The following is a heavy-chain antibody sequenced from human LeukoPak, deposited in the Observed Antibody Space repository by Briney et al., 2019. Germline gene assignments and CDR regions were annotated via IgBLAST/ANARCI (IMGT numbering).Heavy chain of an antibody. CDR1: GGSISSSSYY. Sequence: KSSETLSLTCTVSGGSISSSSYYWSWIRQPPGKGLEWIGEINHSGSTNYNPSLKSRVTISVDTSKNQFSLKLSSVTAADTAVYYCARGGNGYCSGGSCPTRDLDYWGQGTLVTVSS. CDR3: ARGGNGYCSGGSCPTRDLDY. CDR2: INHSGST. V-gene: IGHV4-39*07. J-gene: IGHJ4*02. D-gene: IGHD2-15*01.